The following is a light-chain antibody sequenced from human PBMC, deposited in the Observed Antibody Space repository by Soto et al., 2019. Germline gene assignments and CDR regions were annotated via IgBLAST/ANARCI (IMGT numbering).Light chain of an antibody. CDR3: SSYAGNNHVV. V-gene: IGLV2-8*01. Sequence: QSALTQPPSASGSPGQSVTISCTGTSSDVGDYKFVSWYQQHPGKAPKLLMYEVNRRPSGVPDRFSGSKSGNTASLTVSGLQAEDEAEYYCSSYAGNNHVVFGGGTKPTAL. CDR1: SSDVGDYKF. CDR2: EVN. J-gene: IGLJ2*01.